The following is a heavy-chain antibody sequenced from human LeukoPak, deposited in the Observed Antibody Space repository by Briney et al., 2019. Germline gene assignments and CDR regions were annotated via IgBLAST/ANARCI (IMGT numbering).Heavy chain of an antibody. CDR3: GRAAGIFWSDAYYFDS. V-gene: IGHV1-8*02. D-gene: IGHD3-3*01. J-gene: IGHJ4*02. CDR2: MNPTSGNT. CDR1: AGYFTSLD. Sequence: ASVKVSCNASAGYFTSLDVIWGRQATGQGLEWMGWMNPTSGNTGYAQKFQGRVTMTRNTSINTAYIEVSSLRSEDTAMYYCGRAAGIFWSDAYYFDSWGQGTLVTVSS.